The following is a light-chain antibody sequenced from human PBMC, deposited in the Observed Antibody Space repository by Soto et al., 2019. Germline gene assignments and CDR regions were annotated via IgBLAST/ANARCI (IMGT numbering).Light chain of an antibody. Sequence: DIVLTQNPLSLSVTPGQPASISYKPSQSLLHRDVKSYLYWYLQKPGHPPQLMIYEVSNRFSGVPDRFSGSGSGTDFTLKISRVEAEDVGVYYCMQSIQLPITFGRGTRLEIK. V-gene: IGKV2D-29*01. CDR3: MQSIQLPIT. CDR1: QSLLHRDVKSY. CDR2: EVS. J-gene: IGKJ5*01.